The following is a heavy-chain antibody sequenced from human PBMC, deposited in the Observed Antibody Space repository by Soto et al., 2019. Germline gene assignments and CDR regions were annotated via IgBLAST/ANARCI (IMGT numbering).Heavy chain of an antibody. J-gene: IGHJ4*02. CDR1: GFTFSSYW. D-gene: IGHD2-15*01. CDR2: INSDGSST. Sequence: EVQLVESGGGLVQPGGSLRLSCAASGFTFSSYWMHWVRKSPGKWLVRVSRINSDGSSTSYADSVKGRFTITRDNAKNTLYLQMKSLRAGDTAVYYCVRTSLVVAAATREDYWGQGTMVTVSS. V-gene: IGHV3-74*01. CDR3: VRTSLVVAAATREDY.